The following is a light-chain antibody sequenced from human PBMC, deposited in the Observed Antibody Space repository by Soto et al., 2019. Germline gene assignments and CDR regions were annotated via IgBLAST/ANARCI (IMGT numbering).Light chain of an antibody. J-gene: IGKJ1*01. Sequence: DIQMTQSPSSLSASVGDRVTIICRASQNIKMYLNWYHQKPGKAPNLLIYSTSKLHNGVPSRFSGGGSGTDFTLTISSLQPDDFGTFFCQQSYTTPTFGQGTKVDIK. CDR1: QNIKMY. V-gene: IGKV1-39*01. CDR2: STS. CDR3: QQSYTTPT.